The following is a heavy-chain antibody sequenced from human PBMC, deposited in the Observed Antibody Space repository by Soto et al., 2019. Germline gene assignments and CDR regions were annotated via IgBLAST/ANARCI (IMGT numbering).Heavy chain of an antibody. V-gene: IGHV1-69*13. CDR1: GGTFSSYA. Sequence: SVKVSCKASGGTFSSYAISWVRQAPGQGLEWMGGIIPIFGTANYAQKFQGRVTITADESTSTAYMELSSLRSEDTAVYYCARAEYYYDSSGYHSSWFDPWGQGTLVTVSS. CDR2: IIPIFGTA. CDR3: ARAEYYYDSSGYHSSWFDP. D-gene: IGHD3-22*01. J-gene: IGHJ5*02.